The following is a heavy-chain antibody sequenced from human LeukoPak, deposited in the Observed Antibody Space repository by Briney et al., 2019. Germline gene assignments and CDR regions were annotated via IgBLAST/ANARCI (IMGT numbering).Heavy chain of an antibody. Sequence: ASVKVSCKASGYTFTGYYMHWVRQAPGQGLEWMGWINPNSGGTNYAQKFQGRVTMTRDTSISTAYMELSRLRSDDTAVYYRARERVVGATRHFDYWGQGTLVTVSS. CDR3: ARERVVGATRHFDY. V-gene: IGHV1-2*02. J-gene: IGHJ4*02. D-gene: IGHD1-26*01. CDR1: GYTFTGYY. CDR2: INPNSGGT.